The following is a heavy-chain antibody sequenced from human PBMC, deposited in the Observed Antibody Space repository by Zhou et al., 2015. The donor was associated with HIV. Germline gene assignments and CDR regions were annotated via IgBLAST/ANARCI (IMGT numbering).Heavy chain of an antibody. CDR3: ARRVHWYFDL. CDR1: GGTSSSYG. Sequence: QVQLVQSGAEVKKPGSSVKVSCKASGGTSSSYGISWVRQAPGQGLEWMGGIIPFSGTVKNAQKFQGRVTITADRSTSTAYMELRSLRSEDTAVYYCARRVHWYFDLWGRGTLVTVSS. J-gene: IGHJ2*01. D-gene: IGHD2-2*01. V-gene: IGHV1-69*06. CDR2: IIPFSGTV.